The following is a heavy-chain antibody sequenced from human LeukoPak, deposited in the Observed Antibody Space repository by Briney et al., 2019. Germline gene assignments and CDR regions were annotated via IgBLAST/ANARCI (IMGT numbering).Heavy chain of an antibody. J-gene: IGHJ5*02. CDR3: ARGSITKGWFDP. CDR2: IYYSGST. V-gene: IGHV4-59*07. Sequence: SDTLSLTCTVSGGSISSYYWSWIRQPPGKGLEWIGYIYYSGSTNYNPSLKSRVTISVDTSKNQFSLKLSSVTAADTAVYYCARGSITKGWFDPWGQGTLVTVSS. CDR1: GGSISSYY. D-gene: IGHD3-10*01.